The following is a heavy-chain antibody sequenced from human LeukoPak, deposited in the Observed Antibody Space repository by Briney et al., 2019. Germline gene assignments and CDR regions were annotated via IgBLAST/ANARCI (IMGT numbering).Heavy chain of an antibody. CDR1: GFTFSDYY. V-gene: IGHV3-11*01. CDR3: ARDSAASGSTSFDY. Sequence: PGGSLRLSCAASGFTFSDYYMSWIHQAPGKGLEWVSYISGSGSNIFYAGSVKGRFTISRDNAKNSLYLQMNSLRAEDTAVYYCARDSAASGSTSFDYWGQGTLVTVSS. J-gene: IGHJ4*02. D-gene: IGHD6-13*01. CDR2: ISGSGSNI.